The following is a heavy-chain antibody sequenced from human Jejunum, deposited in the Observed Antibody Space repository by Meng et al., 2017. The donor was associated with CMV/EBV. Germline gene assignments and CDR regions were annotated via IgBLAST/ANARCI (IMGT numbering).Heavy chain of an antibody. CDR2: IRNDGSEI. V-gene: IGHV3-30*02. Sequence: QVQVGEFGGGLVPPGGSLRLSCVTSGISFSNSGMHWVRQAPGKGLEWVVFIRNDGSEIYYVDSVKGRFTISRDNSKNTVYLQMDSLRVEDTGIYYCVKDKGRTALDYWGQGSLVTVSS. CDR1: GISFSNSG. D-gene: IGHD3-10*01. CDR3: VKDKGRTALDY. J-gene: IGHJ4*02.